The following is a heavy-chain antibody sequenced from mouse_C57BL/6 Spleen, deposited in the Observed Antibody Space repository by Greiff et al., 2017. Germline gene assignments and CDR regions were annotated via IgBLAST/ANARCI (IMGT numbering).Heavy chain of an antibody. CDR3: ARERGITTVVATDY. D-gene: IGHD1-1*01. V-gene: IGHV1-55*01. CDR1: GYTFTSYW. CDR2: IYPGSGST. Sequence: QVQLKQSGAELVKPGASVKMSCKASGYTFTSYWITWVKQRPGQGLEWIGDIYPGSGSTNYNEKFKSKATLTVDTSSSTAYMQLSSLTSEDSAVYYGARERGITTVVATDYWGQGTTLTVSS. J-gene: IGHJ2*01.